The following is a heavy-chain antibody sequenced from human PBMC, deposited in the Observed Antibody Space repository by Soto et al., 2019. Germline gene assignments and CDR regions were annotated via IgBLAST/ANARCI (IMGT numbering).Heavy chain of an antibody. Sequence: SETLSLTCTVSGGSISSSSYYWGWIRQPPGKGLEWIGSIYYSGSTYYNPSLKSRVTISVDTSKNQFSLKLSSVTAADTAVYYCATNVLLLWYMDVWGKGTTVTVSS. V-gene: IGHV4-39*01. J-gene: IGHJ6*03. CDR2: IYYSGST. D-gene: IGHD2-21*01. CDR1: GGSISSSSYY. CDR3: ATNVLLLWYMDV.